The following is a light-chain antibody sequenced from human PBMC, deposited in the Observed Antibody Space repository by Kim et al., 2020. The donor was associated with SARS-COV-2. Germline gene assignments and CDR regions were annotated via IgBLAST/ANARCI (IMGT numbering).Light chain of an antibody. J-gene: IGLJ3*02. CDR2: QNR. V-gene: IGLV3-1*01. CDR1: KLGDKL. Sequence: SYELTQPPSVSVSPGQTASITCSGDKLGDKLASWYQQKAGQSPVLVMYQNRKRPSGIPERFSGSNSGNTATLTISATQAVDEADYFCQAWASFTAVFGGG. CDR3: QAWASFTAV.